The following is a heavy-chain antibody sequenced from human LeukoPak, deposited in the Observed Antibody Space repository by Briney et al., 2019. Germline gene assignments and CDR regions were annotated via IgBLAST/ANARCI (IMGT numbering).Heavy chain of an antibody. Sequence: PSETLSFTCTVSGGSISNYYWTWIRQSPGKGLEWIGYIHYSGSTNYNPSLKSRVTMSVDTSKNQFSLKLSSVTAADTAVYYCARDRLGNTVDYWGQGTLVIVSS. CDR2: IHYSGST. V-gene: IGHV4-59*01. CDR1: GGSISNYY. J-gene: IGHJ4*02. D-gene: IGHD3-16*01. CDR3: ARDRLGNTVDY.